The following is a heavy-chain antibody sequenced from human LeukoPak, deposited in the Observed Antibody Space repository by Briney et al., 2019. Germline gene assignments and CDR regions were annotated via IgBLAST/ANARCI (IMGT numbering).Heavy chain of an antibody. Sequence: GGSLRLSCAASGFTFTAYWMHWVRQAPGKGLVWVSRTNTDGSSANYADSVKGRFTISRDNAKNTLYLQMNSLTVEDTALYYCARGLYGDPPGFDYWGQGSLITVSS. V-gene: IGHV3-74*01. D-gene: IGHD4-17*01. J-gene: IGHJ4*02. CDR1: GFTFTAYW. CDR2: TNTDGSSA. CDR3: ARGLYGDPPGFDY.